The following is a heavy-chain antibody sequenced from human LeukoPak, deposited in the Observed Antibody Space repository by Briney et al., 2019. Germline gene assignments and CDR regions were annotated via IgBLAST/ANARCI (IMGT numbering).Heavy chain of an antibody. CDR2: IIPILGIA. Sequence: SVKVSCKASGGTFSSYAISWVRQAPGQGLEWMGRIIPILGIANYAQKFQGRVTITADKSTSTAYMELSSLRSEDTAVYYCAREPFTSGFDYWGQGTLVTVSS. CDR3: AREPFTSGFDY. D-gene: IGHD2/OR15-2a*01. J-gene: IGHJ4*02. CDR1: GGTFSSYA. V-gene: IGHV1-69*04.